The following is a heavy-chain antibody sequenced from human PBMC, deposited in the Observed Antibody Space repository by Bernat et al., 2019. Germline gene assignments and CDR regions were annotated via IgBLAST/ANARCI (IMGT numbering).Heavy chain of an antibody. CDR1: GFTFSSYA. J-gene: IGHJ4*02. Sequence: EVQLVESGGGLVQPGGSLRLSCAASGFTFSSYAMSWVRQAPGKGLEWVSAISGSGGSTYYADSGKGRFTIAQDNSKNPLYLQKNSLGGEDTAVDYWAKGWGYGSGSYYKEGDYWGQGTLVTVSS. CDR2: ISGSGGST. V-gene: IGHV3-23*04. D-gene: IGHD3-10*01. CDR3: AKGWGYGSGSYYKEGDY.